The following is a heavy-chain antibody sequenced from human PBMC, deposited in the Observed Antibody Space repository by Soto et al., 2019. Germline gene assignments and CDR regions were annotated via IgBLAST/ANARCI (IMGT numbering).Heavy chain of an antibody. CDR3: AREYRHMVRGVIITLRYGMDV. V-gene: IGHV1-2*02. Sequence: ASVKVSCKASGYTFTGYYMHWVRQAPGQGLEWMGWINPNSGGINYAQKFQGRVTMTRDKPISTAYMELSRLRSDDTAVYYCAREYRHMVRGVIITLRYGMDVWGQGTTVTVSS. J-gene: IGHJ6*02. CDR1: GYTFTGYY. CDR2: INPNSGGI. D-gene: IGHD3-10*01.